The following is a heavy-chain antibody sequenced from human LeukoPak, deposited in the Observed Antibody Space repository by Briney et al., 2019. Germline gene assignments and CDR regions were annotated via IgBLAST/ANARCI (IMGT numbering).Heavy chain of an antibody. CDR1: GGTFSSYA. CDR3: ARKTAERRVGNWFDP. D-gene: IGHD1-1*01. V-gene: IGHV1-69*13. J-gene: IGHJ5*02. Sequence: ASVKVSCKASGGTFSSYAISWVRQAPGQGLEWMGGIIPIFGTANYAQKFQGRVTITADESTSTAYMELSSLRSEDTAVYYCARKTAERRVGNWFDPWGQGTLVTVSS. CDR2: IIPIFGTA.